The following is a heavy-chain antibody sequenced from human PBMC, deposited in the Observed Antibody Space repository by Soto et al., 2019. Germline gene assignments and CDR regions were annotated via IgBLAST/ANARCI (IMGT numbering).Heavy chain of an antibody. J-gene: IGHJ5*02. D-gene: IGHD4-17*01. CDR2: MSPNNGHT. CDR3: ARDYGGNSGWFDP. CDR1: GYTFTSYD. Sequence: QVQPVQSGAEVKKPGASVKVSCKASGYTFTSYDLNWVRQATGQGLEWVGWMSPNNGHTGYAQKFQGRVTMTRDTSISTAYMELSSLTSEDTAVYYCARDYGGNSGWFDPWGQGTLVTVSS. V-gene: IGHV1-8*01.